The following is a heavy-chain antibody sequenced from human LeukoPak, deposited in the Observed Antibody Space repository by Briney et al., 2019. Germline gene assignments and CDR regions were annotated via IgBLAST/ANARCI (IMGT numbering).Heavy chain of an antibody. CDR1: GFTFSSYG. D-gene: IGHD3-16*01. V-gene: IGHV3-33*03. CDR3: ASPPGGGYYYYYMDV. J-gene: IGHJ6*03. CDR2: IWYDGSNK. Sequence: GGSLRLSCAASGFTFSSYGMHWVRQAPGKGLEWVAVIWYDGSNKYYADSVKGRFTITRDNAKNSLYLQMNSLRAEDTAVCYCASPPGGGYYYYYMDVWGKGTTVTVSS.